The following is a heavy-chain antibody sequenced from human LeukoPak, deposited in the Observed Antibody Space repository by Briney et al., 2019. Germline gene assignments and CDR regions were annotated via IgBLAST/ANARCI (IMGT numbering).Heavy chain of an antibody. CDR1: GFTFDDYG. D-gene: IGHD1-7*01. J-gene: IGHJ4*02. CDR2: INWNGGST. CDR3: AVTELELRSFDY. Sequence: GGSLRLSCAASGFTFDDYGMSWVRQAPGKGLEWVSGINWNGGSTGYADSVKGRFTISRDNAKNSLYLQMNSLRAEDTALYYCAVTELELRSFDYWGQGTLVTVSS. V-gene: IGHV3-20*04.